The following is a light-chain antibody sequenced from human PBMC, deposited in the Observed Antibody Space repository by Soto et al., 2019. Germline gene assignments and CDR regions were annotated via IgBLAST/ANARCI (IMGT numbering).Light chain of an antibody. Sequence: DVVLTQSPLSLPVTLGQSASISCRSRQSLVYSDGDTYLSWFHQRPGQSTRRLSYKVSVRYPGVPDRFRGMGSGSGFTLRISRVEAKDVGVYYCIQGTHRPAYTLGHRTKLEIQ. CDR2: KVS. J-gene: IGKJ2*01. V-gene: IGKV2-30*01. CDR1: QSLVYSDGDTY. CDR3: IQGTHRPAYT.